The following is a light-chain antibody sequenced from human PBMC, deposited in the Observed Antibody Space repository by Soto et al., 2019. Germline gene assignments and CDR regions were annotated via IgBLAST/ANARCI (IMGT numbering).Light chain of an antibody. J-gene: IGKJ1*01. CDR2: TAS. Sequence: DIQMTQSPSSLSASVGDRVTITCRASQTISSYLSWYQQKPGKAPKLLIYTASTLQSGVPSRFSGSGSGTDFTLTISSLQSEDFATYYCQQYNSYSRTFGQGTKVDIK. CDR1: QTISSY. V-gene: IGKV1-39*01. CDR3: QQYNSYSRT.